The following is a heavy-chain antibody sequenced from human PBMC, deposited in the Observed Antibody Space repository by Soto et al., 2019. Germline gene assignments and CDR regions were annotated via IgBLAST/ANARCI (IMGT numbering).Heavy chain of an antibody. CDR3: ARWTAMVRTTPYYYYGMDV. J-gene: IGHJ6*02. V-gene: IGHV1-3*01. D-gene: IGHD5-18*01. CDR2: INAGNGNT. CDR1: GYTFTSYA. Sequence: QVQLVQSGAEVKKPGASVKVSCKASGYTFTSYAMHWVRQAPGQRLEWMGWINAGNGNTKYSQKFQGRVTITRDTSASTAYMELSSLRSEDTAVYYCARWTAMVRTTPYYYYGMDVWGQGTTVTVSS.